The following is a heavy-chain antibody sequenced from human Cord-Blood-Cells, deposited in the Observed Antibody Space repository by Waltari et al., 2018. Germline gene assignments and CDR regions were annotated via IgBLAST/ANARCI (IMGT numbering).Heavy chain of an antibody. CDR2: INHSGST. CDR3: ARVNGSGSYYDY. V-gene: IGHV4-34*01. D-gene: IGHD3-10*01. Sequence: QVQLQQWGAGLLKPSETLSLTCAVYGGSFSGYYWSWIRPPPGKGLEWIGEINHSGSTNYNPSLKSRVTISVDTSKNQFSLKLSSVTAADTAVYYCARVNGSGSYYDYWGQGTLVTVSS. CDR1: GGSFSGYY. J-gene: IGHJ4*02.